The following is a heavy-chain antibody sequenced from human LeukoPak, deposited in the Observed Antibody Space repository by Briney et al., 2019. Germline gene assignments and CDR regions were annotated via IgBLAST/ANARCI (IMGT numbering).Heavy chain of an antibody. D-gene: IGHD3-22*01. CDR3: ALIGLDSSGYYYDYLDY. CDR2: ISYDGNIK. J-gene: IGHJ4*02. V-gene: IGHV3-30*03. CDR1: GFSFSSYN. Sequence: GTSLRLSCAASGFSFSSYNFHWVRQAPGKGLKWLGFISYDGNIKYEDSVKGRFTISRDNSKNTLYLQMNSLRAEDTAVYYCALIGLDSSGYYYDYLDYWGQGTLVTVSS.